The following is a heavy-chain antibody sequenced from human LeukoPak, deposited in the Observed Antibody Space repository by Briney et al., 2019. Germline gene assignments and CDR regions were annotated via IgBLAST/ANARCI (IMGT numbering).Heavy chain of an antibody. D-gene: IGHD3-10*01. CDR1: GYAFSNYG. CDR3: ARALVPGSGSYYDWFDP. CDR2: ISVGNGNT. J-gene: IGHJ5*02. Sequence: EASVKVSCKASGYAFSNYGIHWVRQALGQRLECLGWISVGNGNTKYSQNFQGRVTITRDTSAATAYMELSNLRPEDTAVYYCARALVPGSGSYYDWFDPWGQGALVTVSS. V-gene: IGHV1-3*01.